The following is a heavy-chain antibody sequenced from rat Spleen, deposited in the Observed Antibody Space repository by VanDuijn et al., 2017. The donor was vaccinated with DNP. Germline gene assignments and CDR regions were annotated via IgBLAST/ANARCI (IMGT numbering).Heavy chain of an antibody. V-gene: IGHV4-2*01. CDR3: ASGPNYGAYSDYFNY. CDR2: INKDSSTI. CDR1: GFNFNDYW. J-gene: IGHJ2*01. D-gene: IGHD1-11*01. Sequence: EVKLVESGGGLVQPGRSLKLSCAASGFNFNDYWMGWVRQAPGKGLEWIGEINKDSSTIDYNPSLKDKFTVSRDNAQNTLYLQMSKLGSEDTAIYYCASGPNYGAYSDYFNYWGQGVMVTVSS.